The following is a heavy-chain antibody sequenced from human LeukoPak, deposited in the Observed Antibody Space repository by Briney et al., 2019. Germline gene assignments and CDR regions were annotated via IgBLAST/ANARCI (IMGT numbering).Heavy chain of an antibody. V-gene: IGHV3-23*01. J-gene: IGHJ6*03. CDR2: ISGSGGST. CDR1: GFTFSSYA. D-gene: IGHD5-18*01. Sequence: PGGSLRLSCAASGFTFSSYAMSWVRQAPGKGLEWVSAISGSGGSTYYADSVKGRFTISRDNSKNTLYLQMNSLRAEDTAVYYCARDLYSYGSYYMDVWGKGTTVTVSS. CDR3: ARDLYSYGSYYMDV.